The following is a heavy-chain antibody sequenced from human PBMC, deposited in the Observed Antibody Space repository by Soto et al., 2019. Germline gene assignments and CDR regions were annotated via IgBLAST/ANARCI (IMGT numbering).Heavy chain of an antibody. Sequence: QVQLQQWGAGLLKPSETLSLTCAVYGGSFSGYYWRWIRQPPGRGLEWIGEINHCGSANVNPSLKGRVTMSVDTSKNQFSLKLSSVTAADTAVYYCASLYCNSHCWGQGTLVTVSS. CDR2: INHCGSA. CDR3: ASLYCNSHC. J-gene: IGHJ4*02. CDR1: GGSFSGYY. V-gene: IGHV4-34*01. D-gene: IGHD2-2*02.